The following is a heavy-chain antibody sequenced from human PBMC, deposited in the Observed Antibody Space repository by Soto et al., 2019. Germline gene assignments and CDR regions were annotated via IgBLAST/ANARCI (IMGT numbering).Heavy chain of an antibody. CDR1: GASVSGQY. V-gene: IGHV4-34*01. CDR3: ARGGISMAWNYYYYGMDV. Sequence: QVQLHQRGAGLLKPSETLSLTCAVSGASVSGQYWSWIRQPPGKGLEWVGEIIPTGSTTYNPSLKSRLSFSLDTSKNHFSLNLTSVSVADTAVYYCARGGISMAWNYYYYGMDVCGQGTTVTVSS. CDR2: IIPTGST. J-gene: IGHJ6*02. D-gene: IGHD2-8*01.